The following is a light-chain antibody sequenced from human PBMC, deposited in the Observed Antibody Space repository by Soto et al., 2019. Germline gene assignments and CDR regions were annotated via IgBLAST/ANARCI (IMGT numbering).Light chain of an antibody. V-gene: IGKV1-33*01. CDR1: QDIGNF. CDR3: QQYDSHPPFT. J-gene: IGKJ3*01. CDR2: DAS. Sequence: DIKMTQSPSYLSASVGDRVTITCQASQDIGNFLNWYQQKPGKAPKLLIYDASNMETGAPSRFSGSGSGTDFTVTISSLQPEDIATYYCQQYDSHPPFTFGPGTKVDIK.